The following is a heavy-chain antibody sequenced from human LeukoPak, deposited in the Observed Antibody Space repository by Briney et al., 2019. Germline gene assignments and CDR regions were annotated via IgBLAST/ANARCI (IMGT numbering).Heavy chain of an antibody. V-gene: IGHV3-74*01. J-gene: IGHJ4*02. CDR1: GFTFSSYW. Sequence: GGSLRLSCAASGFTFSSYWMHWVRQAPGKGPVWVSRINGDGSSTSYADSVKGRFTISRDNAKNTLYLQMNSLRAEDTAVYYCVRDNLYYYDSSGYWFDYWGQGTLVTASS. D-gene: IGHD3-22*01. CDR3: VRDNLYYYDSSGYWFDY. CDR2: INGDGSST.